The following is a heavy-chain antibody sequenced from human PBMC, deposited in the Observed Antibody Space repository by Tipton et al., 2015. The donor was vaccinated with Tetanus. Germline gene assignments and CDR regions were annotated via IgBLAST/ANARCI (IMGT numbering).Heavy chain of an antibody. CDR1: GFSFSSYA. D-gene: IGHD5-18*01. J-gene: IGHJ4*02. V-gene: IGHV3-23*01. Sequence: SLRLSCAASGFSFSSYAMSWVRQAPGKGLEWVSTLSGSGSATYYAGSVGGRFTISRDNSKSSLFLQMDSLRAEDTAVYFCAKSKRGYSYGSFDDWGQGTLVAVSS. CDR3: AKSKRGYSYGSFDD. CDR2: LSGSGSAT.